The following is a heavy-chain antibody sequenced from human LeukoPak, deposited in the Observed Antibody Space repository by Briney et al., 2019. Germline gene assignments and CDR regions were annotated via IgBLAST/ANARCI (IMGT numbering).Heavy chain of an antibody. J-gene: IGHJ4*02. CDR3: ARFLGGSLVATGFDY. V-gene: IGHV4-30-4*01. CDR2: IYYSGST. D-gene: IGHD5-12*01. CDR1: GGSISSGDYY. Sequence: SQTLSLTCTVSGGSISSGDYYWSWIRQPAGKGLEWIGYIYYSGSTYYNPSLKSRVTISVDTSKNQFSLKLSSVTAADTAVYYCARFLGGSLVATGFDYWGQGTLVTVSS.